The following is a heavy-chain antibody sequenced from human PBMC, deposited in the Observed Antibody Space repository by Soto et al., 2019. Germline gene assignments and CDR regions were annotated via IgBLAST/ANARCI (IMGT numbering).Heavy chain of an antibody. CDR2: ISAYNGNT. CDR3: AREHYYGSGSLNYYGMDV. Sequence: ASSEGSCKASGYTFTSYGISWVRQAPGQGLEWMGWISAYNGNTNYAQKLQGRVTMTTDTSTSTAYMELRSLRSDDTAVYYCAREHYYGSGSLNYYGMDVWGQGTTVTVSS. D-gene: IGHD3-10*01. V-gene: IGHV1-18*04. CDR1: GYTFTSYG. J-gene: IGHJ6*02.